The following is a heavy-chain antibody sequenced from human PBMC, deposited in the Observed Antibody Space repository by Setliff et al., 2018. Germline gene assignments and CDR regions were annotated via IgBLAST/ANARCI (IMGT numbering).Heavy chain of an antibody. J-gene: IGHJ5*02. Sequence: SGPTLVNPTETPTLTCTFSGFSISTNTVGVGWIRQPPGKALEWLAVIFWDDDKRYSPSLQHRLTINKDTSKNQVVLTMANVDPVDTATYYCAHFTVGYDISGYLFSWGQGTLVTVSS. CDR2: IFWDDDK. CDR3: AHFTVGYDISGYLFS. D-gene: IGHD3-22*01. CDR1: GFSISTNTVG. V-gene: IGHV2-5*02.